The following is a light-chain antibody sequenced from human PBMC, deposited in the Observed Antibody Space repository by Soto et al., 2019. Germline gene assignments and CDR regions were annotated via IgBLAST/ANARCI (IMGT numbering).Light chain of an antibody. CDR2: GNN. CDR3: QSYDRSLSGFVV. Sequence: QAVVTQPPAVSGAPGQRVTISCTGSSSNIGAGYDVHWYQQLPGTAPKLLIYGNNNRPSGVPDRFSGSKSGTSASLAITGLQAEDEADYHCQSYDRSLSGFVVFGGGTKVTVL. J-gene: IGLJ2*01. CDR1: SSNIGAGYD. V-gene: IGLV1-40*01.